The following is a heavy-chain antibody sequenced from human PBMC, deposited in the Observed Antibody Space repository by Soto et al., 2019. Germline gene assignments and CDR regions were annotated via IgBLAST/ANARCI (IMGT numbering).Heavy chain of an antibody. CDR3: AVLIKCRSSSYLDY. D-gene: IGHD6-6*01. CDR1: GFSLTTSGVG. J-gene: IGHJ4*02. Sequence: SGPTPVNPTQTPTLTCTLSGFSLTTSGVGVAWIRQPPGKALEWLALIYWGDDKRFSPSLKSRLTITRDTPKNQVVLRMSNTEPVPTATHYFAVLIKCRSSSYLDYWPQGNLGTVSS. V-gene: IGHV2-5*02. CDR2: IYWGDDK.